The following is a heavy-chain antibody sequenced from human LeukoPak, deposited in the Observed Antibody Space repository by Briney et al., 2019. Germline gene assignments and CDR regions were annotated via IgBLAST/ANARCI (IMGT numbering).Heavy chain of an antibody. CDR1: GYTFTHYY. J-gene: IGHJ4*02. Sequence: ASVNVSCKASGYTFTHYYINWVRQAPGQGLEWMGWINPHSGGTNYAQKFPGSVNVTRDTSIMTAYMDLSSLTSDDTAVYYCARDPPKYSSSWYFNFDNWGQGTLVTVSS. CDR3: ARDPPKYSSSWYFNFDN. CDR2: INPHSGGT. D-gene: IGHD6-13*01. V-gene: IGHV1-2*02.